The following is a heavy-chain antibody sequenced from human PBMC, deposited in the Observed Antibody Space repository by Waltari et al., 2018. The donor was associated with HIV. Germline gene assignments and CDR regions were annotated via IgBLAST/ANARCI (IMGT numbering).Heavy chain of an antibody. Sequence: QVQLVQSGAEVKKPGASEKVSCKASGYTFSSYDINWVRQATGQGLEWLGWMNPKSGNTGYAQRFQGRVTMTRNTSISTAYMELSSLRSEDTAVYYCARNVRQWGGYYYYYYMDVWGKGTTVTVSS. CDR1: GYTFSSYD. V-gene: IGHV1-8*01. CDR3: ARNVRQWGGYYYYYYMDV. J-gene: IGHJ6*03. CDR2: MNPKSGNT. D-gene: IGHD2-15*01.